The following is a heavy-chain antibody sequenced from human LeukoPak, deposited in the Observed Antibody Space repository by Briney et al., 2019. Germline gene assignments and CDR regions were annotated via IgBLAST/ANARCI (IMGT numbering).Heavy chain of an antibody. Sequence: SETLSLTCAVYGGSFSGYYWSWIRQLQEKGLEWNGYIYYSGSTNYNPSLKSRVTISVDTSKNQFSLKLSSVTAADTAVYYCARDSSRYYFAYWGQGTLVTVSS. CDR3: ARDSSRYYFAY. CDR2: IYYSGST. V-gene: IGHV4-59*01. CDR1: GGSFSGYY. J-gene: IGHJ4*02.